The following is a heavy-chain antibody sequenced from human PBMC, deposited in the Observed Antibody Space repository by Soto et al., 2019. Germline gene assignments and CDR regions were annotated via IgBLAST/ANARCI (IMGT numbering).Heavy chain of an antibody. CDR1: GFTFSSYA. V-gene: IGHV3-23*01. CDR3: AKVSLSRYDSSGYPD. D-gene: IGHD3-22*01. J-gene: IGHJ4*02. Sequence: PGGSLRLSCAASGFTFSSYAMSWVRQAPGKGLEWVSAISGSGGSTYYADSVKGRFTISRDNSKNTLYLQMNSLRAEDTAVYYCAKVSLSRYDSSGYPDWGQGTLFTVSS. CDR2: ISGSGGST.